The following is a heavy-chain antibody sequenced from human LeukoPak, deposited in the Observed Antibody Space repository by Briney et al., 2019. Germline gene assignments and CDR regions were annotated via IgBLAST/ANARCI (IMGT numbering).Heavy chain of an antibody. CDR2: IKQDGSEK. V-gene: IGHV3-7*01. J-gene: IGHJ6*03. CDR1: GFTFSSYW. Sequence: GGSLRLSCAASGFTFSSYWMSWVRQAPGKGLEWVANIKQDGSEKYYVDSVKGRFTISRDNAKNSLYLQMNSLRAEDTAVYYCARKYYDFWSGYFHYYYYYMDVWGKGTTVTVSS. D-gene: IGHD3-3*01. CDR3: ARKYYDFWSGYFHYYYYYMDV.